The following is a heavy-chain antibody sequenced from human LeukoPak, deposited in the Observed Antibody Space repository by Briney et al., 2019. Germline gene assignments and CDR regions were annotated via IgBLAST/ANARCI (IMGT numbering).Heavy chain of an antibody. CDR1: GFTFSSYA. CDR3: ARSLPGLTVTTPLED. Sequence: PGGSLRLSCAASGFTFSSYAMSWVRQAPGKGLEWVSAISGSGGSTYYADSVKGRFTISRDNSKNTLYLQMNSLRAEDTAVYYCARSLPGLTVTTPLEDWGQGTLVTVSS. CDR2: ISGSGGST. V-gene: IGHV3-23*01. D-gene: IGHD4-17*01. J-gene: IGHJ4*02.